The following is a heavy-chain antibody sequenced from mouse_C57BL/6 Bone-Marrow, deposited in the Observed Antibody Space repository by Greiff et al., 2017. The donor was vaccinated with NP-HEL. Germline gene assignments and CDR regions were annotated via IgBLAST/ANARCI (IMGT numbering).Heavy chain of an antibody. V-gene: IGHV1-7*01. CDR2: INPSSGYT. J-gene: IGHJ4*01. CDR1: GYTFTSYW. CDR3: ARMGSTMITTRNYYAMDY. D-gene: IGHD2-4*01. Sequence: LEESGAELAKPGASVKLSCKASGYTFTSYWMHWVKQRPGQGLEWIGYINPSSGYTKYNQKFKDKATLTADKSSSTAYMQLSSLTYEDSAVYYCARMGSTMITTRNYYAMDYWGQGTSVTVSS.